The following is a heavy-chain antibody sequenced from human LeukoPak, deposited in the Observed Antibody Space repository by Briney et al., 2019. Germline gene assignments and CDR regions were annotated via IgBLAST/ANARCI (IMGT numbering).Heavy chain of an antibody. CDR2: ISSSGGKT. CDR1: GFTFSTYG. Sequence: GGSLRLSCAASGFTFSTYGMSWVRQAPGKGLEWVSSISSSGGKTNYADSVKGRFTISRDNSKNTLYLQMNSLRAEDTAVYYCAKDSITFGGVISHYYYYYMDVWGKGTTVTISS. V-gene: IGHV3-23*01. D-gene: IGHD3-16*01. CDR3: AKDSITFGGVISHYYYYYMDV. J-gene: IGHJ6*03.